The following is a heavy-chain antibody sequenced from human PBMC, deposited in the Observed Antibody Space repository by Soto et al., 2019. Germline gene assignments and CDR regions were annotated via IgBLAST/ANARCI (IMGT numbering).Heavy chain of an antibody. Sequence: QVQLVESGGGVVQPGRSPRLSCAASGFTFSSYAMHWVHQAPGKGLEWVAVISYDGSNKYYADSVKGRFTISRDNSKNTLYLQMNSLRAEDTAVYYCARDRLRYNWNDFPYYYYGMDVWGQGTTVTVSS. J-gene: IGHJ6*02. V-gene: IGHV3-30-3*01. CDR1: GFTFSSYA. D-gene: IGHD1-1*01. CDR2: ISYDGSNK. CDR3: ARDRLRYNWNDFPYYYYGMDV.